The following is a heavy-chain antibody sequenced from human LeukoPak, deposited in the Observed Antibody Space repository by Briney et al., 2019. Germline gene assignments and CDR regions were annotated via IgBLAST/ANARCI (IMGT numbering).Heavy chain of an antibody. CDR3: AAGKQTIVGATTYAAGEYFQH. D-gene: IGHD1-26*01. J-gene: IGHJ1*01. Sequence: GSLRLSCAASGFTFSDYYWSWIRQPPGKGLEWIGEINHSGSTNYNPSLKSRVTISVDTSKNQFSLKLSSVTAADTAVYYCAAGKQTIVGATTYAAGEYFQHWGQGTLVTVSS. V-gene: IGHV4-34*08. CDR1: GFTFSDYY. CDR2: INHSGST.